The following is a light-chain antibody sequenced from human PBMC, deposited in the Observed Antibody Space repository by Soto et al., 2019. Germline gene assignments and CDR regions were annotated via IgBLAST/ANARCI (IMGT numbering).Light chain of an antibody. V-gene: IGKV3-11*01. J-gene: IGKJ2*01. CDR2: DAS. Sequence: EIVLTQSPATLSLSPGERATLSCRASQSGGRNLAWYQQKPGQAPRLLIYDASNRATGIPARFSGSGSGTDFNLTISSLEPEDVAVYYCQRRTNWSYTFGRVTKLEIK. CDR1: QSGGRN. CDR3: QRRTNWSYT.